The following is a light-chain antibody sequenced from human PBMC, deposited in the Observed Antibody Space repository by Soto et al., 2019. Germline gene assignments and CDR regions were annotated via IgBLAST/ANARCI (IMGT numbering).Light chain of an antibody. CDR2: GAS. Sequence: DIQMTQSPSSLSASVGDRVTITCRASQSISTYLHWYQQKPGKAPKLLIYGASSLQSGVPSRFSGSGSGTDFTLTISSLQPEDFATYYCQQGSTTPATFGQGTKVEIK. J-gene: IGKJ1*01. CDR1: QSISTY. CDR3: QQGSTTPAT. V-gene: IGKV1-39*01.